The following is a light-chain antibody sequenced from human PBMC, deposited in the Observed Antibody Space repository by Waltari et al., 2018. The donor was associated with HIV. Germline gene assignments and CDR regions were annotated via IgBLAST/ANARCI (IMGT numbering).Light chain of an antibody. CDR3: QQRSNWPLLT. CDR2: DAS. Sequence: EILLTQSPATLSLSPGEIATLPCSASQSVRSYFAWYQQKPGKAPRLLIYDASNRATGIPARFSGSGSGTVFTLTISSLEPEDFAVYYCQQRSNWPLLTFGGGTKLEIK. J-gene: IGKJ4*01. CDR1: QSVRSY. V-gene: IGKV3-11*01.